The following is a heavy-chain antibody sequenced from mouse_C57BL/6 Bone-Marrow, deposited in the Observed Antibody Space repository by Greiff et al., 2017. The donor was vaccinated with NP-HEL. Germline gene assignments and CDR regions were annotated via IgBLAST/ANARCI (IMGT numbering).Heavy chain of an antibody. CDR2: IYPGSGST. CDR1: GYTFTSYW. D-gene: IGHD2-4*01. CDR3: ARGRGLRRAMDY. Sequence: VQLQQSGAELVKPGASVKMSCKASGYTFTSYWITWVKQRPGQGLEWIGDIYPGSGSTNYNEKFKSKTTLTVDTSSSTAYMQLSSLTSEDSAVYYCARGRGLRRAMDYWGQGTSVTVSS. J-gene: IGHJ4*01. V-gene: IGHV1-55*01.